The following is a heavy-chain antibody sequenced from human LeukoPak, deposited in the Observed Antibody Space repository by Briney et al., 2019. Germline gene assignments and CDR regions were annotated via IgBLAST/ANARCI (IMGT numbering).Heavy chain of an antibody. V-gene: IGHV3-30-3*01. D-gene: IGHD3-3*01. CDR1: GFTFSSYA. Sequence: RSLRLSCAASGFTFSSYAMHWVRQAPGKGLEWVAVISYDGSNKYYADSVKGRFTISRDNSKNTLYLQMNSLRAEDTAVYYCASPFWSGFPENYYYYGMDVWGQGTTVTVSS. J-gene: IGHJ6*02. CDR2: ISYDGSNK. CDR3: ASPFWSGFPENYYYYGMDV.